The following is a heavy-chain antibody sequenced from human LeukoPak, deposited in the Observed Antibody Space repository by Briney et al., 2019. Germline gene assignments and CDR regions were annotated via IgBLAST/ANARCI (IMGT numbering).Heavy chain of an antibody. D-gene: IGHD2-15*01. Sequence: PSETLSLTCTVSGGSINNYYWSWIRQPAGKGLEWIGRIYIRGSTNYNPPLKSRVTMSVDTSKNQFSLKLSSVTAADTAVYYCARGRYCSADVCSGGDAFDIWGQGTMVSVSS. J-gene: IGHJ3*02. V-gene: IGHV4-4*07. CDR3: ARGRYCSADVCSGGDAFDI. CDR1: GGSINNYY. CDR2: IYIRGST.